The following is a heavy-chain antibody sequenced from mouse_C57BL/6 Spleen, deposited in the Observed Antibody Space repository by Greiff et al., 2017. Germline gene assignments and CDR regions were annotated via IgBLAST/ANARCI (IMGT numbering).Heavy chain of an antibody. CDR2: FYPGSGSI. CDR3: AKHEEGSYDGYYGFDY. V-gene: IGHV1-62-2*01. CDR1: GYTFTEYT. J-gene: IGHJ2*01. D-gene: IGHD2-3*01. Sequence: VQLQQSGAELVKPGASVKLSCKASGYTFTEYTIHWVKQRSGQGLEWIGWFYPGSGSIKYNEKFKDKATLTADKSSSTVYMVLSRLTSEDSAVYFCAKHEEGSYDGYYGFDYWGQGTTLTVSS.